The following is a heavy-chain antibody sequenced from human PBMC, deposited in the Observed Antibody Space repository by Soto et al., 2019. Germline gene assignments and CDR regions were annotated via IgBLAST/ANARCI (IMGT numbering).Heavy chain of an antibody. D-gene: IGHD2-2*02. CDR3: ARTSCTDLCYTWGDRWFDP. V-gene: IGHV4-59*01. CDR1: GGAINSYY. J-gene: IGHJ5*02. CDR2: ISDSCTT. Sequence: SETLSLTCAASGGAINSYYWNWIRQTPGKGLEWIGYISDSCTTDYNPSLKSRVTITVDTSKNQFSLKLRSVTAADTAKYYCARTSCTDLCYTWGDRWFDPWGQGTLVTVSS.